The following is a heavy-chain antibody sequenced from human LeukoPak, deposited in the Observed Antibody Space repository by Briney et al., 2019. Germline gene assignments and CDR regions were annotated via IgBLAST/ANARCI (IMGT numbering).Heavy chain of an antibody. CDR3: ARGLKYYYDSSGYSH. CDR1: GGSFSDYY. D-gene: IGHD3-22*01. CDR2: INHSGST. J-gene: IGHJ4*02. V-gene: IGHV4-34*01. Sequence: PSETLSLTCAVYGGSFSDYYWSWIRQPPGKGLEWIGEINHSGSTNYNPSLKSRVTISVDTSKNQFSLKLSSVTAADTAVYYCARGLKYYYDSSGYSHWGQGTLVTVSS.